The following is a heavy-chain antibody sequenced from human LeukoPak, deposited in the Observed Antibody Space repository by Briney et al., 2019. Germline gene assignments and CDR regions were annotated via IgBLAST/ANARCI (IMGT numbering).Heavy chain of an antibody. CDR1: SGFA. CDR3: AKAKDYDFWSGNDY. Sequence: GGSLRLSCAAFSGFAMSWVRQAPGRGLEWVSAINGRGDDTYYPDSVKGRFTISRDNSNNTLYLQMNSLRAEDTAVYYCAKAKDYDFWSGNDYWGQGTLVTVSS. V-gene: IGHV3-23*01. D-gene: IGHD3-3*01. CDR2: INGRGDDT. J-gene: IGHJ4*02.